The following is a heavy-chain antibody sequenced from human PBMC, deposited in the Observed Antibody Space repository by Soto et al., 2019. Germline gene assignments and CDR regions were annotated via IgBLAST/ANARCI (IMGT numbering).Heavy chain of an antibody. CDR2: ISYDGTNK. CDR3: AKDMAAVAGPIDS. CDR1: GFSSSNYA. J-gene: IGHJ4*02. V-gene: IGHV3-30*18. D-gene: IGHD6-19*01. Sequence: QVQLVESGGGVVQPGRSLRLSCEASGFSSSNYAMHWVRQAPGKGLEWVAVISYDGTNKYYADSVKGRFTISRDNSRNTLYLQMNSLRAEDTAVYYCAKDMAAVAGPIDSWGQGTLVTVSA.